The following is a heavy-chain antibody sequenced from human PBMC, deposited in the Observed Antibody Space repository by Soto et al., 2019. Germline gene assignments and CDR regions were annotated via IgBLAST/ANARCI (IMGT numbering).Heavy chain of an antibody. D-gene: IGHD5-12*01. V-gene: IGHV4-31*03. Sequence: QVQLQESGPGLVKPSQTLSLTCTVSGGSISRGGYYCSWIRQHPGKGLEWIGYIYYSGGTYYTPARKSRVTISVDTSENQFSLRLSSVTAADTAVYYCARQDSGYADYMDVWGKGTTVTVSS. J-gene: IGHJ6*03. CDR3: ARQDSGYADYMDV. CDR1: GGSISRGGYY. CDR2: IYYSGGT.